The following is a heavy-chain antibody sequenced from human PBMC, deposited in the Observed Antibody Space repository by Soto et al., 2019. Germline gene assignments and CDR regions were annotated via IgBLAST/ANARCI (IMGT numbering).Heavy chain of an antibody. CDR2: ISAYHGNT. CDR1: GYTFTSYG. V-gene: IGHV1-18*01. D-gene: IGHD3-10*01. CDR3: ARYGSGSYRPSYYYGMDV. Sequence: QVQLVQSGAEVKKPGASVKVSCKASGYTFTSYGISWVRQAPGQGLEWMGWISAYHGNTNYAQKLQGRVTMTTDTSTSTAYVERRSLRSDDTAVYYCARYGSGSYRPSYYYGMDVWGQGTTVTVSS. J-gene: IGHJ6*02.